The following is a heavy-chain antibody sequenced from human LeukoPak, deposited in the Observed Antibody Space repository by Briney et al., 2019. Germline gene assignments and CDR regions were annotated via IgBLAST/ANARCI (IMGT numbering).Heavy chain of an antibody. V-gene: IGHV3-49*04. CDR3: TRPYYDYLTGYYSDY. D-gene: IGHD3-9*01. J-gene: IGHJ4*02. CDR1: GFTFSNYP. CDR2: LGSTAYGGTT. Sequence: GRSLRLSCTTPGFTFSNYPMSWVRQAPGKGLEWLALLGSTAYGGTTKYAASVKGRFTISRDDSKSIAYLQMNSLKTEDTAVYYCTRPYYDYLTGYYSDYWGQGTLVTVSS.